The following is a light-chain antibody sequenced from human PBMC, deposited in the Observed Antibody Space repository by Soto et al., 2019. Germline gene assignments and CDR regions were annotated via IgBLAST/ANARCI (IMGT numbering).Light chain of an antibody. CDR1: QSISIY. CDR2: AAS. Sequence: TQSPATLSASVAAIVTITCRASQSISIYLNWYQQKPGKAPKLFIYAASSLQSGVPSRFSGSGSGTEFTLTISSLQPEDFAIYYCQQSYSTPRTFGQGTKVDIK. V-gene: IGKV1-39*01. J-gene: IGKJ1*01. CDR3: QQSYSTPRT.